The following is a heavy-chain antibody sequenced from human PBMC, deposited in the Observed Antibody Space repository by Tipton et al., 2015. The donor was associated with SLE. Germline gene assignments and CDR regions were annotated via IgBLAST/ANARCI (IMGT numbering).Heavy chain of an antibody. CDR3: ARIYAAGDYYYGMDV. V-gene: IGHV1-69*09. CDR2: IVPLVGVP. CDR1: GGTFSSSS. D-gene: IGHD6-13*01. J-gene: IGHJ6*02. Sequence: QLVQSGAEVKKPGSSVKVSCKASGGTFSSSSFHWVRQAPGQGLEWMGRIVPLVGVPDYVQNFQGRVTITANMSTSTAYLELNSLISEDTAVYYCARIYAAGDYYYGMDVCGQGTTVTVSS.